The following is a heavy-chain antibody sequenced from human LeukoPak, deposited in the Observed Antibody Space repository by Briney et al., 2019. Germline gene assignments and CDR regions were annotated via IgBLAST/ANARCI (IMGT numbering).Heavy chain of an antibody. V-gene: IGHV1-18*01. CDR3: ARDGGLYYYDSSGYPDAAFDI. CDR2: ISAYNGNT. J-gene: IGHJ3*02. CDR1: GYTFTSYG. Sequence: ASVKVSCKASGYTFTSYGISWVRQAPGQGLEWMGWISAYNGNTNYAQKLQGRVTMTTDTSTSTAYMELRSLRSDDTAVYYCARDGGLYYYDSSGYPDAAFDIWGQGTMVTVSS. D-gene: IGHD3-22*01.